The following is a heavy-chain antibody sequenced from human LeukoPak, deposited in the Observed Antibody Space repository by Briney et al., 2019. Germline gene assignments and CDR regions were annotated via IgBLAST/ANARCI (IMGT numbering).Heavy chain of an antibody. Sequence: SQTLSLTCTVSGGSISSSSAYWGWIRQPPGKGLEWIGSIYYSGSTFYNPSLKSRVTISVDTSKNQFSLKLNSVTAADTAVYYCARNNCGGDCPYFDYWGQGTLVTVSS. V-gene: IGHV4-39*01. D-gene: IGHD2-21*02. J-gene: IGHJ4*02. CDR1: GGSISSSSAY. CDR3: ARNNCGGDCPYFDY. CDR2: IYYSGST.